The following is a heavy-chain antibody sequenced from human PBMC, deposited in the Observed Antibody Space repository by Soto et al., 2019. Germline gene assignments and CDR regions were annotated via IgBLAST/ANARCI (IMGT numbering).Heavy chain of an antibody. J-gene: IGHJ4*02. Sequence: EVQLLESGGGLVQPGGSLRLSCAASGFTFNNYAMTWVRQAPGEGLEWVSAISGSGGTTYYAESVKGRFTISRDNSKNTLYLHMNSLRAHDTAVYYCAKFLVGTRGSSGWPWYFDCWGQGGLVTVSS. CDR2: ISGSGGTT. CDR1: GFTFNNYA. V-gene: IGHV3-23*01. CDR3: AKFLVGTRGSSGWPWYFDC. D-gene: IGHD6-25*01.